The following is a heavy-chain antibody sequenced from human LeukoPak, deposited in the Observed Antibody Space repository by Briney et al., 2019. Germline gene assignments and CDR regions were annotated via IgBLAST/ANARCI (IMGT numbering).Heavy chain of an antibody. CDR1: GFTFSSYS. D-gene: IGHD6-13*01. V-gene: IGHV3-21*01. Sequence: KPGGSLRLSCAASGFTFSSYSMNWVRQAPGKGLEWVSSISSSSSYIYYADSVKGRFTISRDNAKNSLYLQMNSLRAEDTAVYYCAREIGLYSSSSYGMDVWGQGTTVTVSS. CDR2: ISSSSSYI. J-gene: IGHJ6*02. CDR3: AREIGLYSSSSYGMDV.